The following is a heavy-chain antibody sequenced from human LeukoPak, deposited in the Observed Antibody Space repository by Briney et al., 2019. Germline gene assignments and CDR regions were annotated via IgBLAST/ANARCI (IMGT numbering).Heavy chain of an antibody. CDR2: ISGSGGST. CDR3: AKVHSGIFLFGYDY. V-gene: IGHV3-23*01. CDR1: GFTFSSYG. J-gene: IGHJ4*02. Sequence: GGSLRLSCAASGFTFSSYGMSWVRQAPGKGLEWVSAISGSGGSTYYADSVKGRFTISRDNSKNTLYLQMNSLRAEDTAVYYCAKVHSGIFLFGYDYWGQGTLVTVSS. D-gene: IGHD3-10*01.